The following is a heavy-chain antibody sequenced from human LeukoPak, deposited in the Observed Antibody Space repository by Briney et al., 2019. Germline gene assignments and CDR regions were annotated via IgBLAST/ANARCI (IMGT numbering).Heavy chain of an antibody. V-gene: IGHV4-38-2*02. J-gene: IGHJ4*02. CDR1: GYSISSGYY. Sequence: PSETLSLTCTVSGYSISSGYYWGWIRQPPGKGLEWIGSIYHSGSTYYNPSLKSRVTISVDTSKNQFSLKLSSVTAADTAVYYCARGTTYYYGSGSYNNYWGQGTLVTVSS. CDR3: ARGTTYYYGSGSYNNY. D-gene: IGHD3-10*01. CDR2: IYHSGST.